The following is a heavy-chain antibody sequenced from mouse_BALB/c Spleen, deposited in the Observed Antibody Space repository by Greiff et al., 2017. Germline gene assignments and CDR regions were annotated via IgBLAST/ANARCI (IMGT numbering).Heavy chain of an antibody. Sequence: EVMLVESGGGLAQPGGSLKLSCAASGFTFSSYTMPWVRQTPEKGLEWVAYISNGSGSTYYPNTVKGRFTISRDNTKNTLYLQMSSLKSEDTAVYYCAGNCPAYYRYDWFAYWGQGTLVTVSA. CDR2: ISNGSGST. V-gene: IGHV5-12-2*01. CDR1: GFTFSSYT. CDR3: AGNCPAYYRYDWFAY. J-gene: IGHJ3*01. D-gene: IGHD2-14*01.